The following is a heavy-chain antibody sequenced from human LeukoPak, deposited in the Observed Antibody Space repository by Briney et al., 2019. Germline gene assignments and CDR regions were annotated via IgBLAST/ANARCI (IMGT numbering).Heavy chain of an antibody. CDR2: INSDGSST. CDR3: ARGPYYYDSSGYYFH. V-gene: IGHV3-74*01. CDR1: GFTFSSYW. Sequence: GGSLRLSCAATGFTFSSYWMHWVRQAPGKGLVWVSRINSDGSSTSYADSVKGRFTVSRDNAKNTLYLQMNSLRAEDTAVYYCARGPYYYDSSGYYFHWGQGTLVTVSS. D-gene: IGHD3-22*01. J-gene: IGHJ4*02.